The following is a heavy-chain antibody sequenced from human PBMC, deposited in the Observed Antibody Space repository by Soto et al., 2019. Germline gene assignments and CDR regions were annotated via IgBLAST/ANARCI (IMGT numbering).Heavy chain of an antibody. J-gene: IGHJ6*02. CDR1: GFTFSGYS. V-gene: IGHV3-21*01. CDR2: ISSSSSYI. D-gene: IGHD1-26*01. Sequence: GSLRLSCAASGFTFSGYSMNWVRQAPGKGLEWVSSISSSSSYIYYADSVKGRFTISRDNAKNSLYLQMNSLRAEDTAVYYCAREREWELLGYYYGMDVWGQGTTVTVSS. CDR3: AREREWELLGYYYGMDV.